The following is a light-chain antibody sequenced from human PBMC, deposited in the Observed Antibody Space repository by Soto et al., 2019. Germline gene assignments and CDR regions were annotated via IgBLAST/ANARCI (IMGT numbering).Light chain of an antibody. CDR3: QQYNSYWT. CDR2: KAS. CDR1: QSISSW. J-gene: IGKJ1*01. V-gene: IGKV1-5*03. Sequence: DIQMTQSPPTLSASVGDRVTITCRASQSISSWLAWYQQKPGKAPKLLIYKASSLESGVPSRFSGSGSGTEFTLTISSLQPDDFATYYCQQYNSYWTLGXGTKVDIK.